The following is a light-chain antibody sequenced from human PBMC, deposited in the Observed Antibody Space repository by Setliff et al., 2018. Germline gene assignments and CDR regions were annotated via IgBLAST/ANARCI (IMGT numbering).Light chain of an antibody. J-gene: IGLJ1*01. V-gene: IGLV2-14*03. Sequence: QSALTQPASVSGSPGQSITISCSGTSNDVGSYDLVSWYQQHPGKAPKLIIYGVSDRPSGVSSRFSGSKSGNTASLTISGLQTEDEADYYCFSYTTGSIRRGVFGTGTKVTVL. CDR1: SNDVGSYDL. CDR3: FSYTTGSIRRGV. CDR2: GVS.